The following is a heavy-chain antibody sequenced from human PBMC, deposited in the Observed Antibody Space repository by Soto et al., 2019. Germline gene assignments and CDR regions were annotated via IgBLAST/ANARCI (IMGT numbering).Heavy chain of an antibody. J-gene: IGHJ4*02. V-gene: IGHV1-46*03. CDR3: ARVPKDYDILTGYQSYFDY. CDR1: GYTFTSYY. CDR2: INPSGGST. Sequence: ASVKVSCKASGYTFTSYYMHWVRQAPGQGLEWMGIINPSGGSTSYAQKFQGRVTMTRDTSTSTVYMELSSLRSEDTAVYYCARVPKDYDILTGYQSYFDYWGQGTLVTVSS. D-gene: IGHD3-9*01.